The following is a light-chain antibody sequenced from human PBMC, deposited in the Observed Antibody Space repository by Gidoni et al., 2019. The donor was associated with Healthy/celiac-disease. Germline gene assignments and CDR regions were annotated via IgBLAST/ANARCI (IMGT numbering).Light chain of an antibody. CDR3: SSYTSSSTYV. Sequence: QSALTQPASVPGSPGQSITISSTGTSSHVGAYNYVSWYQQHPGNAPKLIIYEVSNRPSGVPDRFSGSKSGNTASLTISGLQAEDEADYYCSSYTSSSTYVFGTGTKVTVL. CDR1: SSHVGAYNY. CDR2: EVS. J-gene: IGLJ1*01. V-gene: IGLV2-14*01.